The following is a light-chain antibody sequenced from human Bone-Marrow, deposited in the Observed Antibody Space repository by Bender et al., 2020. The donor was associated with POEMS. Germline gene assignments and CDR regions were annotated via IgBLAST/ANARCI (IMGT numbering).Light chain of an antibody. CDR2: DVS. CDR1: RSDVGAYNY. J-gene: IGLJ3*02. V-gene: IGLV2-14*01. Sequence: QSALTQPASVSGSPGQSITISCTGTRSDVGAYNYVSWYQQHPGKAPKLMIYDVSNRPSGVSNRFSGSKSGNTASLTISGLQAEDEADYYCSSYSGSSTVFGGGTKLTVL. CDR3: SSYSGSSTV.